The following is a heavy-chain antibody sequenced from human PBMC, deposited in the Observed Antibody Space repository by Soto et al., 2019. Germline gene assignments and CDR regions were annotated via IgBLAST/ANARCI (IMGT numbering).Heavy chain of an antibody. CDR1: GYSFTSYW. D-gene: IGHD4-4*01. CDR2: IYPGDSDT. V-gene: IGHV5-51*01. CDR3: VIQLFDYNNYWGGGMDV. J-gene: IGHJ6*02. Sequence: PGETLKISCKGSGYSFTSYWIGWVRQMPGKGLEWMGIIYPGDSDTRYSPSFQGQVTISADKSISTAYRQWSSLKASDTAMYYCVIQLFDYNNYWGGGMDVWGQGTTVTISS.